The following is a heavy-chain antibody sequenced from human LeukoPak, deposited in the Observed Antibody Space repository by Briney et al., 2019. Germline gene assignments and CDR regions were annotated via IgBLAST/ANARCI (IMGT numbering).Heavy chain of an antibody. V-gene: IGHV3-7*01. J-gene: IGHJ4*02. CDR2: IKEDGSEK. D-gene: IGHD3-10*01. Sequence: GGSLRLSCAASGFTFSSYWMSWVRQAPGKGLEWVANIKEDGSEKYYVDSVKGRFTISRDNAKNSLDLQMNSLRAEDTAVYYCARHGGSYWFDYWGQGTLVTVSS. CDR3: ARHGGSYWFDY. CDR1: GFTFSSYW.